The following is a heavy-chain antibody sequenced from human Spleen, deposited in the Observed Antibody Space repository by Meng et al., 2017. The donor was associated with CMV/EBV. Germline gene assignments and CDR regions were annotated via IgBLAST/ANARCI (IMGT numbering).Heavy chain of an antibody. D-gene: IGHD1-1*01. V-gene: IGHV3-23*01. CDR2: ISGSDDST. CDR3: ARGRGDNWYYYGMDV. CDR1: GFTFGSYA. J-gene: IGHJ6*02. Sequence: GESLKISCAASGFTFGSYAMSWVHQAPGKGLEWVSAISGSDDSTYYADSVKGRFTISRDNAKNSLYLQMNSLRAEDTAVYYCARGRGDNWYYYGMDVWGQGTTVTVSS.